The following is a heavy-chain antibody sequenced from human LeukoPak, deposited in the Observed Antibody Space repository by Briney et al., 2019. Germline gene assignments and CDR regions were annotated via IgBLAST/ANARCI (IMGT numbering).Heavy chain of an antibody. J-gene: IGHJ6*03. CDR2: IKSKTDGGTT. CDR1: GFTFSNAW. CDR3: TTGFCSSTSCSYYYYYMDV. D-gene: IGHD2-2*01. V-gene: IGHV3-15*01. Sequence: GSLRLSCVASGFTFSNAWMSWVRQAPGKGLEWVGRIKSKTDGGTTDYAAPVKGRFTISRDDSKNTLYLQMNSLKTEDTAVYYCTTGFCSSTSCSYYYYYMDVWGKGTTVTVSS.